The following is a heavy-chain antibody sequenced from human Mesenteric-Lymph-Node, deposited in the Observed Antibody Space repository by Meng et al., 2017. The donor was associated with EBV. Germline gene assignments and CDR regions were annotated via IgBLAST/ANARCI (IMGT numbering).Heavy chain of an antibody. CDR1: GYTFTIYA. Sequence: QVQLVQSGAEVKKPGASVKGFCKASGYTFTIYAIHWVRQVPGQRLEWMGWINADNGNTKYSQKIEGRVTITRDTSASTAYMELSSLRSEDTAVYYCTRDWLYSSGRYVDYWGPGTPGSVS. D-gene: IGHD6-19*01. CDR3: TRDWLYSSGRYVDY. J-gene: IGHJ4*02. CDR2: INADNGNT. V-gene: IGHV1-3*01.